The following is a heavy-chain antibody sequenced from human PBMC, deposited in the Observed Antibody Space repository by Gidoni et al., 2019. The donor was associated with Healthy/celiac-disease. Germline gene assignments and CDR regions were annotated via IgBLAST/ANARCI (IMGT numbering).Heavy chain of an antibody. Sequence: QVQLVESGGGLVKPGGSLRRSLTASGLTFSDYYLSWIRQAPGKVLEWVSYISSSGSTISYAASVKGRFTISRDNAKNSLYLQMNSLRAEDTAVYYCASPIMAAAGTRGDAFDIWGQGTMVTVSS. CDR3: ASPIMAAAGTRGDAFDI. J-gene: IGHJ3*02. CDR2: ISSSGSTI. V-gene: IGHV3-11*01. D-gene: IGHD6-13*01. CDR1: GLTFSDYY.